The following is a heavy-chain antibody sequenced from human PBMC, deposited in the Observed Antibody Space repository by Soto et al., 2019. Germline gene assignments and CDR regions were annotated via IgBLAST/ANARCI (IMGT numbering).Heavy chain of an antibody. CDR2: ISGGGDAA. CDR3: ARKILGSTTRPNYWYFDL. D-gene: IGHD7-27*01. V-gene: IGHV3-23*01. Sequence: EVQVLESGGGLVQPGGSLRLSCAGSGFTFINYAMNWVRQAPGKGLEWVSSISGGGDAAFFPDSVRGRFTISRDNSNNTVTLQMNSLGVDATAVYYCARKILGSTTRPNYWYFDLWGRGTLVTGSS. CDR1: GFTFINYA. J-gene: IGHJ2*01.